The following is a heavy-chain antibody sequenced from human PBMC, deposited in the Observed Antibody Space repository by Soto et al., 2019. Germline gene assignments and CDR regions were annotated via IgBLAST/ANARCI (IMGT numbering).Heavy chain of an antibody. Sequence: QVQLVQSGAEVKKPGASVKVSCKASGYTFTSHYMHWVRQAPGQGLEWMGIINPSGGSTSYAQKFQGRVTMTRDTSTSTVYMELSSLRSEDTAVYYCARDSGGSGWVPYIPDYWGQGTLVTVSS. D-gene: IGHD6-19*01. CDR2: INPSGGST. J-gene: IGHJ4*02. CDR1: GYTFTSHY. V-gene: IGHV1-46*01. CDR3: ARDSGGSGWVPYIPDY.